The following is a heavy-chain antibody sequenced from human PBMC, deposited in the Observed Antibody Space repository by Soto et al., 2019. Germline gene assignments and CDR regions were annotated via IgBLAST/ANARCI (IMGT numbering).Heavy chain of an antibody. Sequence: QLVESGGGVVQPGRSLRLSCAASGFTSTFGVHWVRQAPGKGLEWVTFISYDGLTKYYADSVKGRFTISRENSKNTIYLQMSSLRPEDSAVYYCANDRPLLRGHFDSWGQGTLVTVSS. CDR2: ISYDGLTK. D-gene: IGHD1-26*01. J-gene: IGHJ4*02. CDR3: ANDRPLLRGHFDS. V-gene: IGHV3-30*18. CDR1: GFTSTFG.